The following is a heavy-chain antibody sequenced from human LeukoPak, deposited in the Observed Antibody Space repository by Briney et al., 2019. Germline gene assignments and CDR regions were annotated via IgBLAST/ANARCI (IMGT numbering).Heavy chain of an antibody. Sequence: GGSLRLSCEASGFTFSSYAMSWVRQAPGKGLEWVSAISGSGGSTYYADYVKGRFTISRDNSKNTPYLQINSLRAEDTAVYYCAKEKDIVVVVAATFDYGGQGTLVTVSS. CDR1: GFTFSSYA. J-gene: IGHJ4*02. V-gene: IGHV3-23*01. CDR3: AKEKDIVVVVAATFDY. CDR2: ISGSGGST. D-gene: IGHD2-15*01.